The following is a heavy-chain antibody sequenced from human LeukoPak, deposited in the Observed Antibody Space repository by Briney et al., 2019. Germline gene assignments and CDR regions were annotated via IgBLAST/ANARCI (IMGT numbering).Heavy chain of an antibody. CDR2: IYYSGNT. V-gene: IGHV4-39*07. Sequence: SETLSLTCTVSGDSISTSNSYWGWIRQPPGKGLEWIGSIYYSGNTYNASLKSRVTISVDTSKNQFSLKLSSVTAADTAVYYCARDDDYWGQGTLVTVSS. CDR3: ARDDDY. J-gene: IGHJ4*02. CDR1: GDSISTSNSY.